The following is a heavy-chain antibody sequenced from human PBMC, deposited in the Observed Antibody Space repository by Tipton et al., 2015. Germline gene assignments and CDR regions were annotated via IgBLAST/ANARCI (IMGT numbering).Heavy chain of an antibody. V-gene: IGHV4-59*01. CDR1: GFTFDRYE. D-gene: IGHD5-24*01. J-gene: IGHJ6*02. Sequence: LRLSCVASGFTFDRYEMDWVRQPPGKGLEWLGYISYTDNAHYNPSLESRLTISLDTSKNQFSLTLNSVTAADTAVYYCARDLEHGMDVWGQGTTVTVSS. CDR2: ISYTDNA. CDR3: ARDLEHGMDV.